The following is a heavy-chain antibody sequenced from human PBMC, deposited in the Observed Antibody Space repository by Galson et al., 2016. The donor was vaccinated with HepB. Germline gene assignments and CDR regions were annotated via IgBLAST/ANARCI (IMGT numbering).Heavy chain of an antibody. V-gene: IGHV1-18*01. J-gene: IGHJ3*02. CDR1: GYTFTNYG. Sequence: SVKVSCKASGYTFTNYGISWVRQAPGQGLEWMGWISAYNGYTKYAQKLQGRVTMTTDTSTTTAYVELRSLRSDDTAVYYCARDATAMATNDAFDIWGQGTRATVSS. CDR2: ISAYNGYT. D-gene: IGHD5-18*01. CDR3: ARDATAMATNDAFDI.